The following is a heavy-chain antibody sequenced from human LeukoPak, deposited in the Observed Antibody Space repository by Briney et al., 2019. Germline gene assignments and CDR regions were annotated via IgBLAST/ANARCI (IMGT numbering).Heavy chain of an antibody. Sequence: PSETLSLTCTVSGASISSYYWAWIRQPPGKGLEWIASIYYSGSTYYNPSLKSRVTISVDTSRNQFSLKLSSVTAADTAVYYCASLAVAGLSEGYWGQGTLVIVSS. D-gene: IGHD6-19*01. CDR3: ASLAVAGLSEGY. CDR1: GASISSYY. CDR2: IYYSGST. V-gene: IGHV4-39*01. J-gene: IGHJ4*02.